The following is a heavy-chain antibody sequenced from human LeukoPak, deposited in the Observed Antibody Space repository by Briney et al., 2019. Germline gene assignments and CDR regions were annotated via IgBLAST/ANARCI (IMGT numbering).Heavy chain of an antibody. CDR1: GGSISSYY. CDR2: IYYSGST. J-gene: IGHJ3*02. Sequence: SETLSLTCPVSGGSISSYYLSWIRQPPGKGLEWIGYIYYSGSTNYKPSLRSRVTISVDTSKNQVSLKLSSVNAADTAVYYCAILIFSRWEVPAAIPPLYAFDIWGQGKMVTVSS. CDR3: AILIFSRWEVPAAIPPLYAFDI. V-gene: IGHV4-59*08. D-gene: IGHD2-2*01.